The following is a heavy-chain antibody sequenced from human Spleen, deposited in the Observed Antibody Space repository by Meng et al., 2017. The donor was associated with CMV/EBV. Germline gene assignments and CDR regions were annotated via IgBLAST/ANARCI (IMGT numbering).Heavy chain of an antibody. CDR2: ISWDGGST. CDR1: GFTFDDYT. J-gene: IGHJ6*02. V-gene: IGHV3-43*01. D-gene: IGHD2-2*01. CDR3: AKAHRVSSTSSYYYGMDV. Sequence: GGSLRLSCAASGFTFDDYTMHWVRQAPGKGLEWVSLISWDGGSTYYADSVKGRFTISRDNSKNSLYLQMNSLRTEDTALYYCAKAHRVSSTSSYYYGMDVWGQGTTVTVSS.